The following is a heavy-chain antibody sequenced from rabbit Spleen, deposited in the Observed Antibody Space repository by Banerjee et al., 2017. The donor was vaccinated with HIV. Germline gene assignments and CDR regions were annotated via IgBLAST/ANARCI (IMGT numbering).Heavy chain of an antibody. CDR1: KFDFSSGG. CDR3: ARDISGGIVFDL. V-gene: IGHV1S45*01. D-gene: IGHD1-1*01. Sequence: QEQLVESGGGLVKPEGSLKLSCKVSKFDFSSGGVSWVRQAPGKGLEWIACIDVGSSGGTYYASWAKGRFTISKTSSTTATLQLDSLLAADTATYFCARDISGGIVFDLWGPGTLVTVS. J-gene: IGHJ4*01. CDR2: IDVGSSGGT.